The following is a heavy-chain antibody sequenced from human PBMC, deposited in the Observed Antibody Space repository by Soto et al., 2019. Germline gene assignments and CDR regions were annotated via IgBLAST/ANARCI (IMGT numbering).Heavy chain of an antibody. CDR2: IYYSGST. V-gene: IGHV4-39*01. CDR3: ARFDYDFYYYYMDV. D-gene: IGHD3-3*01. CDR1: GGSISSSSYY. Sequence: SETLSLTCTVSGGSISSSSYYWGWIRQPPGKGLEWIGSIYYSGSTYYNPSLKSRVTISVDTSKNQFSLKLSSVTAADTAVYYCARFDYDFYYYYMDVWGKGTTVTVSS. J-gene: IGHJ6*03.